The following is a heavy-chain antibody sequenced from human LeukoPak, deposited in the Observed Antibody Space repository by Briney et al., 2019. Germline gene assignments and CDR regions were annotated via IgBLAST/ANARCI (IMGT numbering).Heavy chain of an antibody. V-gene: IGHV1-2*06. Sequence: ASVKVSCKASRYTFTGYYMHWVRQAPGQGLEWMGRINPNSGGTNYAQKFQGRVTMTRDTSISIAYMELSRLRSDDTAVYYCARTIAARLLDYWGQGTLVTVSS. D-gene: IGHD6-6*01. CDR3: ARTIAARLLDY. CDR1: RYTFTGYY. CDR2: INPNSGGT. J-gene: IGHJ4*02.